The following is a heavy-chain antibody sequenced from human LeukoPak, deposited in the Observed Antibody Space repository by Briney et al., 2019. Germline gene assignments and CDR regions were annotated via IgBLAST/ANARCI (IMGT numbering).Heavy chain of an antibody. Sequence: GGSLRLSCAASGFTFSSYSMNWVRQAPGKGLEWVSSISSSSSYIYYADSVKGRFTISRDNAKNSLYLQMNSLRAEDTAVYYCAKLAYSSGWVGGFDYWGQGTLVTVSS. J-gene: IGHJ4*02. V-gene: IGHV3-21*04. CDR1: GFTFSSYS. CDR3: AKLAYSSGWVGGFDY. D-gene: IGHD6-19*01. CDR2: ISSSSSYI.